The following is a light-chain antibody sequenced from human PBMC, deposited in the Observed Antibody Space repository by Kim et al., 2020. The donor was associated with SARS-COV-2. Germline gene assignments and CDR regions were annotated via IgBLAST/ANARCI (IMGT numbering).Light chain of an antibody. Sequence: QSALTQPRSVSGSPGQSVTISCTGTSSDVGGYSYVSWYQQHAGKAPKLMIYDVNKRPSGVPDRSSGSNSGNTASLTSSGLQAEDEADYYCCSYAGSYSWVFGGGTQLTVL. CDR3: CSYAGSYSWV. CDR1: SSDVGGYSY. V-gene: IGLV2-11*01. CDR2: DVN. J-gene: IGLJ3*02.